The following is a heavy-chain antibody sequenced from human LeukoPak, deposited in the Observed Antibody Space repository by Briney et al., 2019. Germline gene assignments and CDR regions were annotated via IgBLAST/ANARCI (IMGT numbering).Heavy chain of an antibody. J-gene: IGHJ4*02. Sequence: PSETLSLTCTVSGGSISSYYWSWIRQPPGKGLEWIGNIYYSGSTNYNPSLKSRVTISVDTSKNQFSLKLSSVTAADTAVYYCARQTLRYYSSGSYRPRPYFDYWGQGTLVTVSS. CDR2: IYYSGST. D-gene: IGHD3-10*01. CDR1: GGSISSYY. V-gene: IGHV4-59*08. CDR3: ARQTLRYYSSGSYRPRPYFDY.